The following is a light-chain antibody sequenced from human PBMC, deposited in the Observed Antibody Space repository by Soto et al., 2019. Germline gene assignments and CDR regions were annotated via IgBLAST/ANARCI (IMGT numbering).Light chain of an antibody. CDR3: PQSGSSPPP. CDR2: GAS. J-gene: IGKJ1*01. Sequence: VLPQCWATLSVSPGERATVSCRASQSVSSIYLAWYQQKPGQAPRLLIYGASSRATGIPDRFSGSGSGTNFTLTISRLEPEDVAVYCCPQSGSSPPPFGQGAKADI. CDR1: QSVSSIY. V-gene: IGKV3-20*01.